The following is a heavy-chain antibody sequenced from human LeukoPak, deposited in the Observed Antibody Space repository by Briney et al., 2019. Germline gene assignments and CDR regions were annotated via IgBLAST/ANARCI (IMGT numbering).Heavy chain of an antibody. V-gene: IGHV4-34*01. CDR1: GGSFSGYY. D-gene: IGHD2-2*01. CDR3: ARALGCSSTSCYRHIDY. CDR2: INHSGST. Sequence: ASETLSLTCAVYGGSFSGYYWSWIRQPPGKGLEWIGEINHSGSTNYNPSLKSRVTISVDTSKNQFSLKLSSVTAADTAVYYCARALGCSSTSCYRHIDYWGQGTLVTVSS. J-gene: IGHJ4*02.